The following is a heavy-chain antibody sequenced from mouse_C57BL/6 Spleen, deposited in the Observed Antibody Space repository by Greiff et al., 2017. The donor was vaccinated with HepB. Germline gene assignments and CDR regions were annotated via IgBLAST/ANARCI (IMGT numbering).Heavy chain of an antibody. V-gene: IGHV1-50*01. CDR1: GYTFTSYW. Sequence: QVQLQQPGAELVKPGASVKLSCKASGYTFTSYWMQWVKHRPGQGLEWIGEIDPSDSYTNYNQKFKGKATLTVDTSSSTAYMQLSSLTSEDSAVYYCARHYYYGSSYAYWYFDVWGTGTTVTVSS. D-gene: IGHD1-1*01. J-gene: IGHJ1*03. CDR3: ARHYYYGSSYAYWYFDV. CDR2: IDPSDSYT.